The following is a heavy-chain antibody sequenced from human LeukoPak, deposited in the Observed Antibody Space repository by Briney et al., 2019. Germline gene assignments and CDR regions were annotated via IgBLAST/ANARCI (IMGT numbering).Heavy chain of an antibody. V-gene: IGHV3-48*03. D-gene: IGHD3-22*01. J-gene: IGHJ4*02. CDR1: GFTFSSYE. CDR2: ISSSGSTI. CDR3: ARACVYYDSSGCDY. Sequence: GGSLRLSCAASGFTFSSYEMNWVRQAPGKGLEWVSYISSSGSTIYYADSVKGRFTISRDNAKKSVYLQMNSLRVEDTAVYYCARACVYYDSSGCDYWGQGTLVTVSS.